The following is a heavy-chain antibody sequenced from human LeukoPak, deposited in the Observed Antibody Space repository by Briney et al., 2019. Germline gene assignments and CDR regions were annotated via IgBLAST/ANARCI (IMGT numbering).Heavy chain of an antibody. Sequence: GGSLRLSCVASGFTFGAHWMHWVRQSPGKGLLWVARITHDGSDANYADSVKGRFTISRDNAKKLLYLQMNSLRAEDTGVYYSARVLTYIDLWGQGTLVTVSS. V-gene: IGHV3-74*01. J-gene: IGHJ4*02. CDR2: ITHDGSDA. D-gene: IGHD3-16*01. CDR1: GFTFGAHW. CDR3: ARVLTYIDL.